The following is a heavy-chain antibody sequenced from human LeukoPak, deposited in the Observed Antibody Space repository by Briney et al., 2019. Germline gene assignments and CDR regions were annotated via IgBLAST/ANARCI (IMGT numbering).Heavy chain of an antibody. CDR1: GLPIADFA. V-gene: IGHV3-43*02. CDR3: AKESGKFDY. Sequence: GGTLRLSCVASGLPIADFAMHWVRQAPGKGLEWVSLISGDGVSTFYADSVKGRFSISRDNSKNSLYLEMNSLRTEDAAMYYCAKESGKFDYWGQGTLVAVSS. J-gene: IGHJ4*02. CDR2: ISGDGVST.